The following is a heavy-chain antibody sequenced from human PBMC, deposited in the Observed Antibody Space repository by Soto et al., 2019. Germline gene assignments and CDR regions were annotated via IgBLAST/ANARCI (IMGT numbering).Heavy chain of an antibody. J-gene: IGHJ3*02. D-gene: IGHD3-22*01. CDR3: ARHSNHNTYYYDSSGLGGFDI. Sequence: SETLSLTCTVSGGSISSSSYYWGWIRQPPGKGLEWIGSIYYSGSTYYNPSLKSRVTISVDTSKNQLSLKLSSVTAADTAVYYCARHSNHNTYYYDSSGLGGFDIWGQGTMVTVSS. CDR2: IYYSGST. CDR1: GGSISSSSYY. V-gene: IGHV4-39*01.